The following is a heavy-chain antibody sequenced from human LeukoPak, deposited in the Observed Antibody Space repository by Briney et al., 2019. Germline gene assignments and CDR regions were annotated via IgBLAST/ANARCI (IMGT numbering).Heavy chain of an antibody. Sequence: GASVKVSCKASGYTFTNYDINWVRQATGQGLEWMGWMNPNSGKKGYANKFQGRVAITRNTSISTAYMELSSLRSEDTAVYYCARGRGEYYYYYIDVWGKGTTVTVSS. V-gene: IGHV1-8*03. CDR1: GYTFTNYD. CDR2: MNPNSGKK. CDR3: ARGRGEYYYYYIDV. J-gene: IGHJ6*03.